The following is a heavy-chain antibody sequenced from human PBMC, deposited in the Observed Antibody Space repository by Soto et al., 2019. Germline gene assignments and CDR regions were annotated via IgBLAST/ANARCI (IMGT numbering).Heavy chain of an antibody. D-gene: IGHD6-25*01. Sequence: PVGSLRLSGAASRFTFTDYYMTWIRQARGKGLEWVSYISSSGRTIYYADSVKGRFTISRDNAKNSLYLQMNSLRAEDTAVYYCARIAVPATLWFDPWGQGTLVTVSS. CDR2: ISSSGRTI. CDR3: ARIAVPATLWFDP. J-gene: IGHJ5*02. V-gene: IGHV3-11*01. CDR1: RFTFTDYY.